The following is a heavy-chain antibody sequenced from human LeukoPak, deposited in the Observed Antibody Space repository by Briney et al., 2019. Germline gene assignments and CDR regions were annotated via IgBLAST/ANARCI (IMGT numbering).Heavy chain of an antibody. CDR2: INPNSGGT. D-gene: IGHD3-9*01. V-gene: IGHV1-2*02. CDR1: GYTFTGYY. CDR3: ARAVGYDILTGYGPGAFDI. Sequence: ASVKVSCKVSGYTFTGYYMHWVRQAPGQGLEWMGWINPNSGGTNYAQKFQGRVTMTRDTSISTAYMELSRLRSDDTAVYYCARAVGYDILTGYGPGAFDIWGQGTMVTVSS. J-gene: IGHJ3*02.